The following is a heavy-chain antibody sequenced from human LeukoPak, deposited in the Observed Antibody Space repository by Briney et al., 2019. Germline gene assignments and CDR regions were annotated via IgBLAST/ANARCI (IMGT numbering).Heavy chain of an antibody. Sequence: PWETLSLTCTVSGVTISSDYWGWIRQAPGKGPEWVGWVYHSGTTNYNPSLKSRVTISIDSSRNQFSLNLNSVTAADTAVYYCARMEVRCSYGLSYWYYFDYWGQGTLVTVSS. V-gene: IGHV4-4*08. D-gene: IGHD5-18*01. J-gene: IGHJ4*02. CDR1: GVTISSDY. CDR2: VYHSGTT. CDR3: ARMEVRCSYGLSYWYYFDY.